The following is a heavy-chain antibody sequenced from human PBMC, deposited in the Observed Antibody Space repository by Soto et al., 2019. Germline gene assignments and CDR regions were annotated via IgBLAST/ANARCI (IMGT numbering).Heavy chain of an antibody. CDR3: TTEVGHFRRWFDP. V-gene: IGHV1-8*01. CDR2: MNPNSGNT. Sequence: ASVKVSCKASGYTFTSYDINWVRQATGQGFEYLGWMNPNSGNTGYVKKFQGRVTMTRDTSMSTAYMELSGLRSEDTAVYYCTTEVGHFRRWFDPWGQGTLVTVSS. CDR1: GYTFTSYD. J-gene: IGHJ5*02.